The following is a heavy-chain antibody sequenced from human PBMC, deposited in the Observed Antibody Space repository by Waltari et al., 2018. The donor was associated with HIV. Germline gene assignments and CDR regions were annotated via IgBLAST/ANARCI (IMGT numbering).Heavy chain of an antibody. CDR3: ARDSPTIGDY. J-gene: IGHJ4*02. V-gene: IGHV3-53*01. Sequence: EVQLVESGGGLIQPGGSLRLSCAASGFTVSSNYMSWVRQAPGKGRMWVSVMYGGGSTYYADAVKGRFTMSRDNSKKKLYLQMNRLRAEDRAGYYWARDSPTIGDYWGQGTLVTVSS. CDR1: GFTVSSNY. CDR2: MYGGGST. D-gene: IGHD3-3*01.